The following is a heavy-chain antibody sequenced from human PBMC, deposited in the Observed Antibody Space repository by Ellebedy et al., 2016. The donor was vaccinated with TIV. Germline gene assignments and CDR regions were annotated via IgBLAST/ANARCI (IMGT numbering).Heavy chain of an antibody. CDR2: LSTSSSHI. CDR1: GFAFGSFC. V-gene: IGHV3-21*01. D-gene: IGHD2-15*01. J-gene: IGHJ4*02. CDR3: ATGARSEGGY. Sequence: PGGSLRLSCAASGFAFGSFCMNWVHQAPGKGLEWVASLSTSSSHIFQADSVKGRCTISRDDAQNSMYLQMNSLRAEDTAVDYCATGARSEGGYWGQGTLVTVSS.